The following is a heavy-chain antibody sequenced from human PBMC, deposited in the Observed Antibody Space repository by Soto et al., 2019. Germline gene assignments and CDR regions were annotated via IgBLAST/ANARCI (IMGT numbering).Heavy chain of an antibody. CDR3: AKRATTVPTPGNYFDC. CDR1: GFSFSDYS. J-gene: IGHJ4*02. D-gene: IGHD2-15*01. CDR2: LTRTGTT. Sequence: PGGSLRLSCVASGFSFSDYSMTWVRQGPGRGLEWVATLTRTGTTFYADSVKGRFTISRDNSRXXXXXXXXXXXXXXXARYYCAKRATTVPTPGNYFDCWGQGTLVTVS. V-gene: IGHV3-23*01.